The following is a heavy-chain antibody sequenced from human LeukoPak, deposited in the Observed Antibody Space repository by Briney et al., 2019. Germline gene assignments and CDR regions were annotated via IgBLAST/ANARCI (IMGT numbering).Heavy chain of an antibody. CDR3: AGPKHKDYFDY. J-gene: IGHJ4*02. CDR2: IYYSGST. CDR1: GGSISSSSYY. V-gene: IGHV4-39*01. Sequence: SETLSLTCTVSGGSISSSSYYWGWIRQPPGKGLEWIGSIYYSGSTYYNPSLKSRVTISVDTSKNQFSLKLSSVTAADTAVYYCAGPKHKDYFDYWGQGTLVTVSS.